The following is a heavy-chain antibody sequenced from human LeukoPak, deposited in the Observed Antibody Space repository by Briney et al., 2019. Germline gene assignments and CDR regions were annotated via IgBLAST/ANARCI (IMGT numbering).Heavy chain of an antibody. D-gene: IGHD5-24*01. CDR2: ISSSSSTI. CDR3: ARAGDGYNYYYYMDV. V-gene: IGHV3-48*01. CDR1: GFTFSSYS. Sequence: PGGSLRLSCAASGFTFSSYSMNWVRQAPGKGLEWVSYISSSSSTIYYADSVKGRFTIPRDNAKNSLYLQMNSLRAEDTAVYYCARAGDGYNYYYYMDVWGKGTTVTVSS. J-gene: IGHJ6*03.